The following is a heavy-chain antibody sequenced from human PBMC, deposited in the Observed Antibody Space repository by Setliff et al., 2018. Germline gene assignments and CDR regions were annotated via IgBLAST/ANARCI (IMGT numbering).Heavy chain of an antibody. CDR2: IYTSGST. Sequence: PSETLSLTCSVSGGSISSGSDYWTWIRQPAGKGLEWIGHIYTSGSTNYNPSLKSRVTISVDASKNQLSLNLRSVTAADTAVYYCARGLEGEDYFYYMDVWGKGNTVTVSS. J-gene: IGHJ6*03. CDR1: GGSISSGSDY. D-gene: IGHD2-21*01. V-gene: IGHV4-61*09. CDR3: ARGLEGEDYFYYMDV.